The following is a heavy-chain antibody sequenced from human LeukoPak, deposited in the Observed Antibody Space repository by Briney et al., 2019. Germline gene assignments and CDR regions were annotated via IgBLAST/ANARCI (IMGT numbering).Heavy chain of an antibody. V-gene: IGHV3-23*01. Sequence: GGSLRLSCAASGFTFSSYGTHWVRQAPGKGLEWVSGISPSGDITYYADSVKGRFTISRDNSKNTLYLEVISLTAEDTAVYYCAKDDAWLRFGEWSQGTLVTVSS. D-gene: IGHD3-10*01. CDR2: ISPSGDIT. J-gene: IGHJ4*02. CDR1: GFTFSSYG. CDR3: AKDDAWLRFGE.